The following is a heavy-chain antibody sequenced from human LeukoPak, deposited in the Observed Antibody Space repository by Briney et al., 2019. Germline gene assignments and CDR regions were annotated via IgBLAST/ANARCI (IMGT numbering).Heavy chain of an antibody. CDR1: GFTFSSYS. V-gene: IGHV3-21*01. CDR3: ARAHNWKYGTFDY. Sequence: GGSLRLSCAASGFTFSSYSMNWVRQAPGKGLEWVSCISSSSSYIYYADSVKGRFTISRDNAMNSLYLQMNSLRVEDTAVYYCARAHNWKYGTFDYWGQGTLVTVSS. CDR2: ISSSSSYI. D-gene: IGHD1-7*01. J-gene: IGHJ4*02.